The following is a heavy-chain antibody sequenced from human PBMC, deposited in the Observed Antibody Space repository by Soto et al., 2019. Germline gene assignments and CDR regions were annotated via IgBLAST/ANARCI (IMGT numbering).Heavy chain of an antibody. CDR3: AKDARYYWKIDY. Sequence: DVHLLESGGGLVQPGGSLRLSCAVSGLTFGSYAMTWVRQAPGKGLEWVSGISGSGGSTYYADSVKGRFTISRDNSKNTLYLQMSSLRAEDTAIYYCAKDARYYWKIDYWGQGTLVTVSS. V-gene: IGHV3-23*01. CDR1: GLTFGSYA. J-gene: IGHJ4*02. D-gene: IGHD1-20*01. CDR2: ISGSGGST.